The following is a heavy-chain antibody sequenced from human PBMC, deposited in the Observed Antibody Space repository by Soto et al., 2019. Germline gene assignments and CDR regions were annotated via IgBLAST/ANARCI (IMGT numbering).Heavy chain of an antibody. CDR3: ARVHYYDSSGYFSSYWFDP. J-gene: IGHJ5*02. CDR1: GGSISSGDYY. D-gene: IGHD3-22*01. CDR2: IYYSGST. V-gene: IGHV4-30-4*01. Sequence: SETLSLTCTVSGGSISSGDYYWSLIRQPPXKGLEWIGYIYYSGSTYYNPSLKSRVTISVDTSKNQFSLKLSSVTAADTAVYYCARVHYYDSSGYFSSYWFDPWGQGTLVTVSS.